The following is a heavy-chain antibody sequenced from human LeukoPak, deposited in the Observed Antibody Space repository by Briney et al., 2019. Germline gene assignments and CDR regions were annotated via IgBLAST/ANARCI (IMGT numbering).Heavy chain of an antibody. J-gene: IGHJ4*02. V-gene: IGHV4-38-2*02. CDR1: GGSISSYY. CDR3: AREGKLYYFDY. CDR2: IYHSGST. Sequence: SETLSLTCTVSGGSISSYYWGWIRQPPGKGLEWIGSIYHSGSTYYNPSLKSRVTISVDTSKNQFSLKLSSVTAADTAVYYCAREGKLYYFDYWGQGTLVTVSS.